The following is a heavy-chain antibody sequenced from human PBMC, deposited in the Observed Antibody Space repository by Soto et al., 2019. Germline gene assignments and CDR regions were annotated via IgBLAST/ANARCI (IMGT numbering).Heavy chain of an antibody. CDR1: GFTFSSYA. J-gene: IGHJ4*02. Sequence: EVQLLESGGGLVQPGGSLRLSCAASGFTFSSYAMSGVRQAPGKGLEWVSAISGSGGITYYADSVKGRFTISRDNSKNTLYLQMNSLRAEDTAVYYCRVPTGVDYWGQGTLVTVSS. V-gene: IGHV3-23*01. CDR3: RVPTGVDY. D-gene: IGHD3-10*01. CDR2: ISGSGGIT.